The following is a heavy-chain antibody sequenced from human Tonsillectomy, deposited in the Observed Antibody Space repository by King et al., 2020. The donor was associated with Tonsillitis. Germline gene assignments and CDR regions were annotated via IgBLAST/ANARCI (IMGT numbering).Heavy chain of an antibody. J-gene: IGHJ4*02. CDR3: AKGQAVADTLFDY. D-gene: IGHD6-19*01. CDR2: VSGGGGST. V-gene: IGHV3-23*04. Sequence: VQLVESGGGLVQPGGSLRLSCAASGFTFSSYAMNWVRQAPGKGLEWVSAVSGGGGSTYYADSVKGRFTIFRDNSKNTLFLQMNSLRAEDTAVYYCAKGQAVADTLFDYWGQGTLVTVSS. CDR1: GFTFSSYA.